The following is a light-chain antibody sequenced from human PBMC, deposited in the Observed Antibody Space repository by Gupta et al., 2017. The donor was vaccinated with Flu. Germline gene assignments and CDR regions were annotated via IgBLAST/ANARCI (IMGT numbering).Light chain of an antibody. Sequence: RVTISCSGSRSNIGKNPVNWYHQVPGAAPKLLIHSDNQRPSGVPDRLSGSKSGTSASRAIRGLQFEDEADYYGAAWDDSLNGWVFGGGTKLTVL. CDR3: AAWDDSLNGWV. V-gene: IGLV1-44*01. J-gene: IGLJ3*02. CDR1: RSNIGKNP. CDR2: SDN.